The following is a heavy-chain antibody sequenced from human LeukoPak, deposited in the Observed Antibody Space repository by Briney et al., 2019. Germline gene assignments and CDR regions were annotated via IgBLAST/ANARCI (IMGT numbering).Heavy chain of an antibody. J-gene: IGHJ6*02. CDR3: SRGGMSFFRGGDYYCGMDV. CDR1: GFTFSTRA. D-gene: IGHD3-10*01. CDR2: ISYDGSNK. V-gene: IGHV3-30*04. Sequence: GRSLRLSCAASGFTFSTRAMHWVRQAPGKGLEWVAVISYDGSNKSYADSVKGRFTISRDNSKNTLYLQMNSLRAEDRAVYYWSRGGMSFFRGGDYYCGMDVWGQGTTVTVSS.